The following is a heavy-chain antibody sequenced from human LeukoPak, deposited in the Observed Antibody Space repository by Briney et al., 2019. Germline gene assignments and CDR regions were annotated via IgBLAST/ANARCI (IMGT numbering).Heavy chain of an antibody. J-gene: IGHJ4*02. CDR3: ARDLRPNLWFGELLS. Sequence: PSETLSLTCTVSGGSISSSSYYWGWIRQPPGKGLEWIGSIYYSGSTYYNPSLKSRVTISVDTSKNQFSLKLSSVTAADTAVYYCARDLRPNLWFGELLSWGQGTLVTVSS. D-gene: IGHD3-10*01. V-gene: IGHV4-39*07. CDR2: IYYSGST. CDR1: GGSISSSSYY.